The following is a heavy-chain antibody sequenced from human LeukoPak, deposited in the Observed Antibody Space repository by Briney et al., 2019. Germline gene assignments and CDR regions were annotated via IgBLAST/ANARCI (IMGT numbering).Heavy chain of an antibody. V-gene: IGHV3-33*06. CDR3: AKPGIAVAGDDDAFDI. J-gene: IGHJ3*02. CDR1: GFTFSSYG. CDR2: IWYDGSNK. D-gene: IGHD6-19*01. Sequence: GGSLRLSCAASGFTFSSYGMHWVRQAPGKGLEWVAVIWYDGSNKYYADSVKGRFTISRDNSNNTLYLQMNSLRAEDTAVYYCAKPGIAVAGDDDAFDIWGQGTMVTVSS.